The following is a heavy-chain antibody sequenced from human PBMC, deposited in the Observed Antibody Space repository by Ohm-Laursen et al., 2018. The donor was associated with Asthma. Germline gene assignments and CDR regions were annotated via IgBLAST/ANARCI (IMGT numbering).Heavy chain of an antibody. D-gene: IGHD2-2*01. J-gene: IGHJ4*02. CDR2: IKPDGSQT. CDR1: GFTFSDYY. V-gene: IGHV3-7*01. Sequence: GSLRLSCAASGFTFSDYYMSWIRQAPGKGLQWLAFIKPDGSQTYYADSMEGRFSISRDNSKNSLYLQMSSLRGEDTAIYYCATLSWYASQYWGQGTLVTVSS. CDR3: ATLSWYASQY.